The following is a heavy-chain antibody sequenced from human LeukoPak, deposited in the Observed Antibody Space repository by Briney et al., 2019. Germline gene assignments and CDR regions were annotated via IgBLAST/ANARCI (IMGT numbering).Heavy chain of an antibody. Sequence: PGGSLRLSCAASGFTFSNYYVHWVRQPPGRGLVWVSRINSDGRDRGYVDSVKGRFTISRDNAKNTVYLQMNRLRAEDTAVYYCAKLSPTTLYDSRGWFDPWGQGTLVTVSS. CDR1: GFTFSNYY. CDR3: AKLSPTTLYDSRGWFDP. CDR2: INSDGRDR. V-gene: IGHV3-74*01. D-gene: IGHD3-3*01. J-gene: IGHJ5*02.